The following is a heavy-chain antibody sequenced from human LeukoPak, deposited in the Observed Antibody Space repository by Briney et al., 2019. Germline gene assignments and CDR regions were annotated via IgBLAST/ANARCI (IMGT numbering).Heavy chain of an antibody. Sequence: ASVKVSCKASGYTFTSYDINWVRQATGQGLEWMGWMNPNSGNTGYAQKFQGRVTMTRDTSISTAYMELSRLRSDDTAVYYCARVAIAVAATEYFQHWGQGTLVTVSS. CDR1: GYTFTSYD. J-gene: IGHJ1*01. CDR2: MNPNSGNT. CDR3: ARVAIAVAATEYFQH. V-gene: IGHV1-8*02. D-gene: IGHD6-19*01.